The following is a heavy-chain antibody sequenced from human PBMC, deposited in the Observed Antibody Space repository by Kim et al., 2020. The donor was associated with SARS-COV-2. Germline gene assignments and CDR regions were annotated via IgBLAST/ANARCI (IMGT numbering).Heavy chain of an antibody. CDR3: ARAGVALDY. Sequence: GNTNYAQKLQGRVTMTTDTSTSTAYMELRSLRSDDTAVYYCARAGVALDYWGQGTLVTVSS. V-gene: IGHV1-18*01. D-gene: IGHD3-3*01. CDR2: GNT. J-gene: IGHJ4*02.